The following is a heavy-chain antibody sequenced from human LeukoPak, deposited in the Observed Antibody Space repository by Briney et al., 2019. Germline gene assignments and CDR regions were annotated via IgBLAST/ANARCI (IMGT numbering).Heavy chain of an antibody. Sequence: ASVKVSCKASGYFFTGYYIHWVRQAPGQGPEWMGWINPNSGDTHYAQHFQGRVTVAGDTSLRTAYMELSRLRSDDTAVYYCARGKEVWSDYTTNWFDPWGQGTLVTVSS. CDR3: ARGKEVWSDYTTNWFDP. V-gene: IGHV1-2*02. CDR1: GYFFTGYY. D-gene: IGHD1-1*01. CDR2: INPNSGDT. J-gene: IGHJ5*02.